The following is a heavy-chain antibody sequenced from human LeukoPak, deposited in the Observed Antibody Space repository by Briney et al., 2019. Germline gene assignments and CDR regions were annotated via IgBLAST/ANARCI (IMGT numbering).Heavy chain of an antibody. Sequence: ASVKVSCKVSGYTLTELSMNWVRQAPGKGLEWMGGFDHEDDKTIYAQKLQGRVTMTEDTSTDTAYMELSSLRSEDTAMYYCATVRGYSYGRFFGDFDHWGQGTLVTVSS. CDR3: ATVRGYSYGRFFGDFDH. CDR1: GYTLTELS. J-gene: IGHJ4*02. D-gene: IGHD5-18*01. CDR2: FDHEDDKT. V-gene: IGHV1-24*01.